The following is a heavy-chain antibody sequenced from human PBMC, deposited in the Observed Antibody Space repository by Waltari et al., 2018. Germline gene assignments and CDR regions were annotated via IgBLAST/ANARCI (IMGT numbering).Heavy chain of an antibody. Sequence: QVQLVESGGGVVQPGRSLRLSCAASGFTFSSYGMHWVRQAPGKGLGWVAVIWYDGSNKYYADSVKGRFTISRDNSKNTLYLQMNSLRAEDTAMYYCAKGRSLQWLVLDYWGQGTLVTVSS. CDR3: AKGRSLQWLVLDY. CDR2: IWYDGSNK. J-gene: IGHJ4*02. CDR1: GFTFSSYG. V-gene: IGHV3-33*06. D-gene: IGHD6-19*01.